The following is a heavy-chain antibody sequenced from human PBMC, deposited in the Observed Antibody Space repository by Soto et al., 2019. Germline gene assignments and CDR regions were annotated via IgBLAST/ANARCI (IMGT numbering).Heavy chain of an antibody. CDR1: GFTFSSYA. D-gene: IGHD3-16*01. CDR3: AKADYIWGSSYFDY. Sequence: GGSLRLSCAASGFTFSSYAMSWVRQAPGKGLEWVSAISGSGGSTYYADSVKGRFAISRDNSKNTLYLQMNSLRAEDTAVYYCAKADYIWGSSYFDYGGQGTLVTVSS. V-gene: IGHV3-23*01. J-gene: IGHJ4*02. CDR2: ISGSGGST.